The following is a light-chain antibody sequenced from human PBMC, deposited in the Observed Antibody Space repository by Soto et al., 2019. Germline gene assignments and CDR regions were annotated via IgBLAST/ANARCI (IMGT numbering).Light chain of an antibody. J-gene: IGKJ4*01. Sequence: DIQMTQSPSSLSASLGDRVTITCRASQTINSHLNWSQQKPGRAPNLLIYGASTLESGVPSRFSGSASGTDLTLTISSLQREDFATYYCQQSSTTPLTFGGGTRVEF. CDR1: QTINSH. V-gene: IGKV1-39*01. CDR2: GAS. CDR3: QQSSTTPLT.